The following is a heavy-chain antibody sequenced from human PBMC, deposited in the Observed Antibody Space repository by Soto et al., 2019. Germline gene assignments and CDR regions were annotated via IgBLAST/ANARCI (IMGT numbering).Heavy chain of an antibody. CDR3: ARDWRYSSSRSDHGMYV. CDR1: GFTFSSYE. D-gene: IGHD6-13*01. V-gene: IGHV3-48*03. J-gene: IGHJ6*02. Sequence: EVQLVESGGGLVQPGGSLRLSCAASGFTFSSYEMNWVRQAPGKGPEWVSYISISASTTYYADSVRGRFTISRDNAKNSLYLQMNSLRAEATAVYYCARDWRYSSSRSDHGMYVWGQGTTVTVSS. CDR2: ISISASTT.